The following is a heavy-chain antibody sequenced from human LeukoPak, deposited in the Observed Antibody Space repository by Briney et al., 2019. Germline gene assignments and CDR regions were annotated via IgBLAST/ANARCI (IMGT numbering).Heavy chain of an antibody. V-gene: IGHV3-23*01. CDR1: GFTFSSYA. Sequence: GGSLRLSCAASGFTFSSYAMSWVRQAPGKGLEWVSAISGSGGSTYYADSVKGRFTISRDNSKNTLYLQMNSLKTEDTAVYYCTTDRDGRYLWFGSQLYGMDVWGQGTTVTVSS. CDR3: TTDRDGRYLWFGSQLYGMDV. D-gene: IGHD3-10*01. CDR2: ISGSGGST. J-gene: IGHJ6*02.